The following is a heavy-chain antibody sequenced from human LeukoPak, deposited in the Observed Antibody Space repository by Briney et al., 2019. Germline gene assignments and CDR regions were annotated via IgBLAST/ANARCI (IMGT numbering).Heavy chain of an antibody. V-gene: IGHV4-61*01. Sequence: SETLSLTCTVSGGSVNSGSHYWCWIRQPPGKGLEWIGYIYYSGSTNYNPSLRSRATMSLDTSKNQFSLNLNSVTAADTAVYYCARDPGYSGIDYWGQGTLVTVSS. J-gene: IGHJ4*02. CDR2: IYYSGST. CDR3: ARDPGYSGIDY. CDR1: GGSVNSGSHY. D-gene: IGHD5-12*01.